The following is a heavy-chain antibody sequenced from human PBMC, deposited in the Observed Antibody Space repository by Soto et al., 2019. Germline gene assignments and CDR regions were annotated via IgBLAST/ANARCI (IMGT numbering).Heavy chain of an antibody. D-gene: IGHD2-15*01. V-gene: IGHV1-3*01. Sequence: ASVKVSCKPSGYTFISYAIHWVRQAPGQRLEWTGWIDSDNDDTKYSQKFLGRVTVTRDTSTSTVYMELSSLRSEDTAVYYCARDLGVVVVAAEPNYYYYYGMDVWGQGTTVTVSS. J-gene: IGHJ6*02. CDR2: IDSDNDDT. CDR3: ARDLGVVVVAAEPNYYYYYGMDV. CDR1: GYTFISYA.